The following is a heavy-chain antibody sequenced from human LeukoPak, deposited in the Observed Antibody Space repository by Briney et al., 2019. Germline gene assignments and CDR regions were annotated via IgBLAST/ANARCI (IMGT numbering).Heavy chain of an antibody. J-gene: IGHJ4*02. D-gene: IGHD3-22*01. CDR3: ARSGRYYDSSGYSPFDY. CDR2: IIPIFGTA. Sequence: SVKVSCKASGGTFSSYAISWVRQAPGQGLEWMGGIIPIFGTANYAQKFQGRVTITTDESTSTAYMELSSLRSEDTAVYYCARSGRYYDSSGYSPFDYWGQGTLVTVSS. CDR1: GGTFSSYA. V-gene: IGHV1-69*05.